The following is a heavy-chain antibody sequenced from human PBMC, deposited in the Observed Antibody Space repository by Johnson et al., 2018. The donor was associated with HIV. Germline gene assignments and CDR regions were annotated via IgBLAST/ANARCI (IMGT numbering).Heavy chain of an antibody. CDR2: ISYDGSDK. CDR1: GFTFSSYG. CDR3: AKGCRWLLERTYAFDI. V-gene: IGHV3-30*18. D-gene: IGHD3-22*01. Sequence: QVQLVESGGGVVQPGRSLRLSCAASGFTFSSYGMHWVRQAPAKGLEWVAFISYDGSDKYYADSVKGRFTISRDNSRNTVYLQMNSLRVEDTAVYYCAKGCRWLLERTYAFDIWGQGTMVTVSS. J-gene: IGHJ3*02.